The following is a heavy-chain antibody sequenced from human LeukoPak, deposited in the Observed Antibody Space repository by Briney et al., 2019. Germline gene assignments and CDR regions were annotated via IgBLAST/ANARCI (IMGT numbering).Heavy chain of an antibody. CDR2: INLNSGGT. D-gene: IGHD2-2*01. CDR3: ARDIGYCSSTSCYVVGDY. V-gene: IGHV1-2*06. CDR1: GYTFTGYY. J-gene: IGHJ4*02. Sequence: ASVKVSCKASGYTFTGYYMHWVRQAPGQGLEWMGRINLNSGGTNYAQKFQGRVTMTRDTSISTAYMELSRLRSDDTAVYYCARDIGYCSSTSCYVVGDYWGQGTLVTVSS.